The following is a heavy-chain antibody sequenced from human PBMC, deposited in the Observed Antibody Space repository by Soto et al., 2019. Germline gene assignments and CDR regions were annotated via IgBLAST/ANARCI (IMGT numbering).Heavy chain of an antibody. CDR1: GFTFSNYA. Sequence: EGELLESGGGLVQPGGSLRVSCAASGFTFSNYAMSWVRQAPGKGLEWVSFISNSGGNTRYADTVKGRFTISRDYSKNTLFLQMNSLRPDDTAVYYCAKLASVYCRGGSCDPFDIWCQGTMVTVSS. CDR2: ISNSGGNT. V-gene: IGHV3-23*01. J-gene: IGHJ3*02. CDR3: AKLASVYCRGGSCDPFDI. D-gene: IGHD2-15*01.